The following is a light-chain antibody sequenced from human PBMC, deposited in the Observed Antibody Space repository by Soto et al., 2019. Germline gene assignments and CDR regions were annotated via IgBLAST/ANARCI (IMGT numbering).Light chain of an antibody. CDR3: QQYNTFWT. J-gene: IGKJ1*01. Sequence: DIQMTQSPSTLSASVGDIVTITCRASQSISGLLAWFQQKPGKAPKLLIYKASGLESGVPSRFSGSGSGTEFTLTINGLQPDDFATYYCQQYNTFWTFGQGTKVDIK. CDR1: QSISGL. CDR2: KAS. V-gene: IGKV1-5*03.